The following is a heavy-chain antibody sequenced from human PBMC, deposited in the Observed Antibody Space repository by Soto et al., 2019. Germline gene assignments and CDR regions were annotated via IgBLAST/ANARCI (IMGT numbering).Heavy chain of an antibody. V-gene: IGHV4-39*01. CDR1: GCSISSGGYY. Sequence: SETLSLTCTVSGCSISSGGYYWSWIRQHPGKGLEWIGYIYYSGSTYHNPSLKSRVTISVDTSKNQFSLKLSSVTAADTAVYYCARHRYYYDSSGYYPLYYYYGMDVWGQGTTVTVSS. J-gene: IGHJ6*02. CDR2: IYYSGST. CDR3: ARHRYYYDSSGYYPLYYYYGMDV. D-gene: IGHD3-22*01.